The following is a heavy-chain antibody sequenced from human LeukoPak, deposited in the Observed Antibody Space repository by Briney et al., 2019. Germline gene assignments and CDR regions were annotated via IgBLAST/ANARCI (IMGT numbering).Heavy chain of an antibody. CDR2: ISGCSDNT. D-gene: IGHD6-6*01. J-gene: IGHJ4*02. CDR1: GFSISTYA. V-gene: IGHV3-23*01. Sequence: AGSLRLSCAASGFSISTYAMNWVRQAPEKGLEWVSGISGCSDNTYYADSVKGRFTISRDNSKNTLSLQMSSLRADDTAVYYCAEHQASRPNWGQGTLVTVSS. CDR3: AEHQASRPN.